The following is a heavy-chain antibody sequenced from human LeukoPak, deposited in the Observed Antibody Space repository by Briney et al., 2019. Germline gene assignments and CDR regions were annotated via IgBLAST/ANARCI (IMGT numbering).Heavy chain of an antibody. CDR3: ARHGIVDSSRKYYFDY. CDR2: IYTSGST. D-gene: IGHD6-13*01. V-gene: IGHV4-61*02. J-gene: IGHJ4*02. Sequence: SETLSLTCTVPGGSISSGSYYWSWIRQPAGKGLEWIGRIYTSGSTNYNPSLKSRVAISVDTSKNQFSLKLSSVTAADTAVYYCARHGIVDSSRKYYFDYWGQGTLVTVSS. CDR1: GGSISSGSYY.